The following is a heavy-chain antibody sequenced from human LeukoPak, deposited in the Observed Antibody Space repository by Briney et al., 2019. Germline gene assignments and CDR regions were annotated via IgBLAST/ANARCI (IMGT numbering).Heavy chain of an antibody. CDR2: IYHSGRT. Sequence: SETLSLTCTVSGYSISSGYYWGWIRQPPGKGLEWIGSIYHSGRTFYNPSLKSRVTISVDTSKNQFSLKLSSVTAADTAVYYCARCYYDSSGYCYWGQGTLVTVSS. J-gene: IGHJ4*02. CDR3: ARCYYDSSGYCY. V-gene: IGHV4-38-2*02. D-gene: IGHD3-22*01. CDR1: GYSISSGYY.